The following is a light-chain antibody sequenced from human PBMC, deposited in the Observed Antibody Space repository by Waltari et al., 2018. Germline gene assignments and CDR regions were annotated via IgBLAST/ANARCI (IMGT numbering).Light chain of an antibody. CDR2: AAS. CDR1: QGISNY. J-gene: IGKJ1*01. CDR3: QKYNSAPWT. Sequence: DIQMTQSPSSLSASVGDRVTITCRASQGISNYLAWYQQKPGKVPKLLIYAASTLQSGVPYRFSGSGSGTDFTRTISSLQPEDVATYYCQKYNSAPWTFGQGTKVEIK. V-gene: IGKV1-27*01.